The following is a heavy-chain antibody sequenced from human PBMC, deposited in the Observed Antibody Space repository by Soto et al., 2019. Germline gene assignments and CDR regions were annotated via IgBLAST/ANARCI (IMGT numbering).Heavy chain of an antibody. J-gene: IGHJ2*01. D-gene: IGHD5-12*01. CDR3: ARGNHRWLQLWYFDL. CDR1: GDTFSFYT. Sequence: GASVKVSCKASGDTFSFYTINWVRQAPGLGLEWVGRINPILSMSNYAQKFQGRVTMTADKSTNTAYMELSSLRSEDTAVYYCARGNHRWLQLWYFDLWGRGTLVTVSS. V-gene: IGHV1-69*02. CDR2: INPILSMS.